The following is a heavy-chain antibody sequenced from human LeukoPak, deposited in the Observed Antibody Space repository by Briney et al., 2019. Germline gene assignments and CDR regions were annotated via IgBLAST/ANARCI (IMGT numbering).Heavy chain of an antibody. CDR2: VNTNTGNP. J-gene: IGHJ3*02. D-gene: IGHD5/OR15-5a*01. CDR3: ARDLRGDAFDI. V-gene: IGHV7-4-1*02. Sequence: ASVKVSCKASGYTFTSYAMNWVRQAPGQGLELMGWVNTNTGNPTYAQGFTGRFVFSLDTSVSTAYLQISSLKAEDTAVYYCARDLRGDAFDIWGQGTMVTVSS. CDR1: GYTFTSYA.